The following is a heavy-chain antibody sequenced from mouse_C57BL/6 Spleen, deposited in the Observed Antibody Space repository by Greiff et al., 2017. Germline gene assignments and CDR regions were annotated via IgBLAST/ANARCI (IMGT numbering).Heavy chain of an antibody. Sequence: VQLQQSGPGLVQPSQSLSITCTVSGFSLTSYGVHWVRQSPGKGLEWLGVIWRGGSTDYNAAFMSRLSITKDNSKSQVFFKMNSLQADDTAIYYCAKNRATVVATDWYFDVWGTGTTVTVSS. CDR3: AKNRATVVATDWYFDV. CDR2: IWRGGST. V-gene: IGHV2-5*01. J-gene: IGHJ1*03. D-gene: IGHD1-1*01. CDR1: GFSLTSYG.